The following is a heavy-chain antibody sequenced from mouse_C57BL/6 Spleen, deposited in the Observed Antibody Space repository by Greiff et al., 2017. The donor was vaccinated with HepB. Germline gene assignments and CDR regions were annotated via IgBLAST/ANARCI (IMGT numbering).Heavy chain of an antibody. D-gene: IGHD1-1*01. J-gene: IGHJ1*03. V-gene: IGHV1-52*01. CDR1: GYTFTSYW. Sequence: VQLQQPGAELVRPGSSVKLSCKASGYTFTSYWMHWVKQRPIQGLEWIGNIDPSDSETHYNQKFKDKATLTVDKSSSTAYMQLSSLTSEDSAVYYCARGKYYYGSSSEDWYFDVWGTGTTVTVSS. CDR2: IDPSDSET. CDR3: ARGKYYYGSSSEDWYFDV.